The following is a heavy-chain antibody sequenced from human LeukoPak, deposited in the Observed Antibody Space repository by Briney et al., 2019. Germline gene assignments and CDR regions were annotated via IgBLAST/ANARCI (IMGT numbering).Heavy chain of an antibody. CDR3: ARDPTYGGKGDY. Sequence: ASVKVSCKASGYAFTSYGISWVRQAPGQGLEWMGWISAYNGNTNYAQKLQGRVTMTTDTSTSTAYMELRSLRSDDTAVYYCARDPTYGGKGDYWGQGTLVTVSS. CDR1: GYAFTSYG. V-gene: IGHV1-18*01. CDR2: ISAYNGNT. D-gene: IGHD4-23*01. J-gene: IGHJ4*02.